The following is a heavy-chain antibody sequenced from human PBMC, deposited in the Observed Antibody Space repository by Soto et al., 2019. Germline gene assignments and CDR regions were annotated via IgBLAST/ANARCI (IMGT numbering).Heavy chain of an antibody. CDR1: GFTFSSYG. V-gene: IGHV3-30*18. Sequence: GGSLRLSCAASGFTFSSYGMHWVRQAPGKGLEWVAIISYDGSNKYYADSVKGRFTISRDNSKNTLYLQMNSLRAEDTAVYYCAKGLEYYYMDGWGKGTTVTVSS. D-gene: IGHD1-1*01. CDR2: ISYDGSNK. J-gene: IGHJ6*03. CDR3: AKGLEYYYMDG.